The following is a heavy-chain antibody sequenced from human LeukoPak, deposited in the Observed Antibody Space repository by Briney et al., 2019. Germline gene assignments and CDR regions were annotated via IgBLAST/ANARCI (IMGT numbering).Heavy chain of an antibody. J-gene: IGHJ4*02. D-gene: IGHD6-6*01. CDR3: ASPPGGSSYDGYFDY. V-gene: IGHV4-30-4*08. CDR1: GGSISSSSYY. CDR2: IYYSGST. Sequence: PSETLSLTCTVSGGSISSSSYYWGWIRQPPGKGLEWIGYIYYSGSTYYNPSLKSRVTISVDTSKNQFSLKLSSVTAADTAVYYCASPPGGSSYDGYFDYWGQGTLVTVSS.